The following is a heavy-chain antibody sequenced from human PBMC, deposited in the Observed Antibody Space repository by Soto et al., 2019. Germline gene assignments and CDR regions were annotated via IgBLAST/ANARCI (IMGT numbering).Heavy chain of an antibody. Sequence: AAVKFLSNAFSFGSISNGYCWLIRAPTQRVVWWSWNIAYNGSTNYDPSFKSRVTLSTDTSTNTVYMKLRSLISDDTAVYYCARRQDSSSCPPGVDFWGQGTLVTGSS. CDR3: ARRQDSSSCPPGVDF. J-gene: IGHJ4*02. D-gene: IGHD6-13*01. CDR2: NIAYNGST. CDR1: SFGSISNG. V-gene: IGHV1-18*01.